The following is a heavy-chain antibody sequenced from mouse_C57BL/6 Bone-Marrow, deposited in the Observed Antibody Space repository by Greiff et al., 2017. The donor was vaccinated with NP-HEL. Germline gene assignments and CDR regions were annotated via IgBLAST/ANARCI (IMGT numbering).Heavy chain of an antibody. D-gene: IGHD1-1*01. V-gene: IGHV5-4*01. J-gene: IGHJ4*01. CDR1: GFIFSSYA. Sequence: EVHLVESGGGLVKPGGSLKLSCAASGFIFSSYAMSWVRQTPEKRLEWVATISDGGSYTYYPDNVKGRFTISRDNAKNNLYLQMRHLKSEDTAMYYCARDTVITSYAMEYWGQGTSVTVSA. CDR2: ISDGGSYT. CDR3: ARDTVITSYAMEY.